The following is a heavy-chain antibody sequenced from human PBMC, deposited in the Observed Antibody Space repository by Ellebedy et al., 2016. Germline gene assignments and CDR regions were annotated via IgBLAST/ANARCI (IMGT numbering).Heavy chain of an antibody. V-gene: IGHV3-9*01. Sequence: SLKISCAASGFTFDDYAMHWVRQAPGKGLEWVSGISWNSGSIGYADSVKGRFTISRDNAKNSLYLQMNSLRAEDTALYYCAKDVRYFDWLSGGGMDVWGQGTTVTVSS. CDR1: GFTFDDYA. J-gene: IGHJ6*02. CDR2: ISWNSGSI. D-gene: IGHD3-9*01. CDR3: AKDVRYFDWLSGGGMDV.